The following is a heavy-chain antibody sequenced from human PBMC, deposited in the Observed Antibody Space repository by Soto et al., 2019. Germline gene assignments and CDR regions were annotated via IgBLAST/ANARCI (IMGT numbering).Heavy chain of an antibody. CDR1: GYSFTSLD. CDR2: MQPSSGRT. Sequence: ASVKVSCKASGYSFTSLDINWVRQTAGQGLEWMGWMQPSSGRTGYAQKFQGRVTMTRDTSINTAYMELSSLTSDDTAFYYCARGVTAGVDYGGQGTLVTGSS. D-gene: IGHD1-26*01. V-gene: IGHV1-8*01. J-gene: IGHJ4*02. CDR3: ARGVTAGVDY.